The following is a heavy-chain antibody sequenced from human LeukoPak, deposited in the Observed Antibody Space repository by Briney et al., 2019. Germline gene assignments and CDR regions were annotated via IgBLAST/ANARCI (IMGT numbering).Heavy chain of an antibody. D-gene: IGHD6-13*01. Sequence: PSETLSLTCTVSGGSISSGGYYWSWIRQHPGKGLEWIGYIYHSGSTYYNPSLKSRVTISIDTSKNQFSLKLGSVTAADTAVYYCARGDSSSWYGFVIWGQGTMVTISS. J-gene: IGHJ3*02. V-gene: IGHV4-31*03. CDR3: ARGDSSSWYGFVI. CDR2: IYHSGST. CDR1: GGSISSGGYY.